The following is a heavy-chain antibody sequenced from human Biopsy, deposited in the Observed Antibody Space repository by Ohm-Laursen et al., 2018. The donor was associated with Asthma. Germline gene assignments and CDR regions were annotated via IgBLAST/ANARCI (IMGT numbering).Heavy chain of an antibody. CDR2: IYYSGST. J-gene: IGHJ4*02. CDR3: ARGPPVDRED. Sequence: TLSLACTVSGGSISSGGYYWSWIRQHPGKGLEWIGYIYYSGSTYYNPSLKSRVTISVDTSKNQFSLKLSSVTAADTAVYYCARGPPVDREDWGQGTLVTVSS. V-gene: IGHV4-31*03. CDR1: GGSISSGGYY. D-gene: IGHD5-24*01.